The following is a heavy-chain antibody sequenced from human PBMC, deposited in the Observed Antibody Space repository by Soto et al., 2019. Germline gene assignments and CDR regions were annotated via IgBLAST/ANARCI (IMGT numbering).Heavy chain of an antibody. D-gene: IGHD2-8*01. J-gene: IGHJ4*02. CDR1: GGSLSSSNW. V-gene: IGHV4-4*02. CDR2: LFYSGST. Sequence: QVHLQQSGPGLVNPSGTLSLTCAVSGGSLSSSNWWSWVRQPPGQTLEWLGELFYSGSTKYNPSLSSRVTISADQSNKGFYLRLTSVTAADTAMYSCVHQGGVTYYHDVWGQGVLVTVSS. CDR3: VHQGGVTYYHDV.